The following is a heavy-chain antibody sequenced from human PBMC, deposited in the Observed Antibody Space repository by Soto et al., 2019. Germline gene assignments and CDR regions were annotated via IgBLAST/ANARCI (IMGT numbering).Heavy chain of an antibody. CDR3: ARDRNYYDSSGYYYSRPSWFDP. CDR1: GGTLSSYA. CDR2: IIPILGIA. Sequence: GASVKVSCTASGGTLSSYAISWVRQAPGQGLEWMGRIIPILGIANYAQKFQGRVTITADKSTSTAYMELSSLRSEDTAVYYCARDRNYYDSSGYYYSRPSWFDPWGRGTLVTVSS. D-gene: IGHD3-22*01. J-gene: IGHJ5*02. V-gene: IGHV1-69*04.